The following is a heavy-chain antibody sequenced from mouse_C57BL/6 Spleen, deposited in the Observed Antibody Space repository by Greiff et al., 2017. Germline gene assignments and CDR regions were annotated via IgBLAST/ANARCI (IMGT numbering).Heavy chain of an antibody. J-gene: IGHJ1*03. CDR2: IDPNSGGT. D-gene: IGHD1-1*01. V-gene: IGHV1-72*01. Sequence: QVQLQQPGAELVKPGASVKLSCKASGYTFTSYWMHWVKQRPGRGLEWIGRIDPNSGGTKYNEKFKSKATLTVDKPSSTAYMQLSSLTSEESAVYYCARGVTTVVARPTFGYFDVWGTGTTVTVSS. CDR3: ARGVTTVVARPTFGYFDV. CDR1: GYTFTSYW.